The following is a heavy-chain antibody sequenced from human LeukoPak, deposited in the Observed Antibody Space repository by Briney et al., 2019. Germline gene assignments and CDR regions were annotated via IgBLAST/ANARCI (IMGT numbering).Heavy chain of an antibody. CDR2: IYWNDDK. D-gene: IGHD6-19*01. Sequence: SGPTLVNPTQTLTLTCTFSVFSLSTSGVGVGWIRQALGKALEWLAAIYWNDDKQYRPSLRSRLTITKDTSKNQVVLTMTNMDPVDTATYYCAHRRIAVGGMFNWFDPWGQGTLVTVSS. CDR3: AHRRIAVGGMFNWFDP. J-gene: IGHJ5*02. V-gene: IGHV2-5*01. CDR1: VFSLSTSGVG.